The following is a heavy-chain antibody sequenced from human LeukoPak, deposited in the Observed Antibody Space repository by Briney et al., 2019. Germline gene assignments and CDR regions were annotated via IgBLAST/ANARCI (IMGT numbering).Heavy chain of an antibody. D-gene: IGHD3-3*01. CDR3: ARDREYYDFWSGYYYFDY. J-gene: IGHJ4*02. CDR2: INPSGGST. Sequence: GASVKVFCKASGYTFTSYYMHWVRQAPGQGLEWMGIINPSGGSTSYAQKFQGRVTMTRDTSTSTVYMELSSLRSEDTAAYYCARDREYYDFWSGYYYFDYWGQGTLVTVSS. V-gene: IGHV1-46*03. CDR1: GYTFTSYY.